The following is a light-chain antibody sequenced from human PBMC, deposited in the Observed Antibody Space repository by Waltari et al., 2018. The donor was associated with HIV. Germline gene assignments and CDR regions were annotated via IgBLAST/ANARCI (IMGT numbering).Light chain of an antibody. CDR1: QSVNSN. Sequence: ILXTQSPAXXXVSQGXRXXLSFRASQSVNSNLAWYQQKPGQTPRLLIYGTXXRATXIPARFSGSGSGTEFTLTISSLQSEDFAVYYCHHYNNWRETFGQGTKVEIK. V-gene: IGKV3-15*01. CDR3: HHYNNWRET. CDR2: GTX. J-gene: IGKJ1*01.